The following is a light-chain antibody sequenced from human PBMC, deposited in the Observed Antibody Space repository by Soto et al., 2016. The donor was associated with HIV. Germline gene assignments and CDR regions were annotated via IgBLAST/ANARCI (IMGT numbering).Light chain of an antibody. V-gene: IGLV3-1*01. CDR2: QDN. J-gene: IGLJ2*01. CDR3: QAWDSSTGVV. CDR1: QLGDKY. Sequence: SYELTQSSSVSVSPGQTASITCSGDQLGDKYACWYQHKAGQSPVLVIYQDNQRPSGIPERFSGSNSGNTATLTISGTQAMDEADYYCQAWDSSTGVVFGGGTKLTVL.